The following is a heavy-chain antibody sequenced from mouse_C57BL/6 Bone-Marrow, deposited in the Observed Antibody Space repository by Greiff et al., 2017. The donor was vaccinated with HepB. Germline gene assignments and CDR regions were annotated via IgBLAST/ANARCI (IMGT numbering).Heavy chain of an antibody. CDR3: ARPAWYFDV. Sequence: VQLQQPGAELVRPGTSVKLSCKASGYTFTSYWMHWVKQRPGQGLEWIGVIDPSDSYTNYNQKFKGKATLTVDTSSSTAYMQLSSLTSEDSAVYYCARPAWYFDVWGTGTTVTVSS. CDR1: GYTFTSYW. J-gene: IGHJ1*03. V-gene: IGHV1-59*01. CDR2: IDPSDSYT.